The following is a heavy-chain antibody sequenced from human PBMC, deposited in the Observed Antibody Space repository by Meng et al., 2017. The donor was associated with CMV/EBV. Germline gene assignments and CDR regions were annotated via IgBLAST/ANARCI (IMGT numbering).Heavy chain of an antibody. V-gene: IGHV3-21*01. J-gene: IGHJ4*02. D-gene: IGHD5-18*01. CDR1: GLTFSSYS. Sequence: AGLTFSSYSMNWVRQAPGKGLEWVSSISSSSSYIYYADSVKGRFTISRDNAKNSLYLQMNSLRAEDTAVYYCARDPSGYSYGFLDYWGQGTLVTVSS. CDR2: ISSSSSYI. CDR3: ARDPSGYSYGFLDY.